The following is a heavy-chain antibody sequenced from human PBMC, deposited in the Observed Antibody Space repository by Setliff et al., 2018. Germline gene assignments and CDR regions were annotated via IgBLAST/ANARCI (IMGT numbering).Heavy chain of an antibody. Sequence: PGQGLEWVGWISVYNGDTNYAQKFQGRVTLTTDTSTSTAYMELRSLTSDDSAFYYCARAPSVELVTIRTNSWFTYWGQGTLVTVSS. J-gene: IGHJ4*02. CDR2: ISVYNGDT. D-gene: IGHD5-18*01. V-gene: IGHV1-18*01. CDR3: ARAPSVELVTIRTNSWFTY.